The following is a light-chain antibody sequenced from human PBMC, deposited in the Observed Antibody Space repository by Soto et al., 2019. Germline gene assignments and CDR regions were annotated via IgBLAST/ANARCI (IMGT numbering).Light chain of an antibody. CDR2: DAS. J-gene: IGKJ1*01. CDR1: QNITKW. CDR3: QQYNAN. Sequence: DIQMTQSPSTLSASVGDRVTITCRASQNITKWLAWYQQKPGKAPKVLIYDASNLHSGVPSRFSGSGSGTEFTISISSLQPDDFATYYCQQYNANFGQGTKVDVK. V-gene: IGKV1-5*01.